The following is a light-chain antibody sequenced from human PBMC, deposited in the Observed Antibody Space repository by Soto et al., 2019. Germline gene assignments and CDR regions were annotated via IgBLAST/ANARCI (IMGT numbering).Light chain of an antibody. V-gene: IGKV3-15*01. CDR3: QQYNNWPPSYT. CDR2: DAS. Sequence: EIVMTQSPATLSVSPGERATLSCRASQTVSINLAWYQQKPGQAPRLLIYDASTRATGIPARFSGSGSGTEFTLTISSLQSEDFAVYYCQQYNNWPPSYTFGQGTKLEIK. CDR1: QTVSIN. J-gene: IGKJ2*01.